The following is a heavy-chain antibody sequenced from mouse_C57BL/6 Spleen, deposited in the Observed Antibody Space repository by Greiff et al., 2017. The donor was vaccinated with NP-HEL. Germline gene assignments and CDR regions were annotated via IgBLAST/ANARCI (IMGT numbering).Heavy chain of an antibody. Sequence: QVQLKQSGAELARPGASVKMSCKASGYTFTSYTMHWVKQRPGQGLEWIGYINPSSGYTKYNQKFKDKATLTADKSSSTAYMQLSNLTSEDSAVYYCARSAITTGGFDYWGQGTTLTVSS. J-gene: IGHJ2*01. D-gene: IGHD1-2*01. CDR2: INPSSGYT. V-gene: IGHV1-4*01. CDR1: GYTFTSYT. CDR3: ARSAITTGGFDY.